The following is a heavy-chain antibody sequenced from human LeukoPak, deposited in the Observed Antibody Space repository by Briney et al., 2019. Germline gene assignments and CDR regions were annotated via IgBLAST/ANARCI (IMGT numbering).Heavy chain of an antibody. Sequence: ASGKVSCTASGLTFTRYAISWVRQAPGQGLEWMGWISAYNGNTNYAKKLQGTFTMTTDTSTGTAYMELMSLRSDDTAVYYCAKDLAPRAPTNDYISVAAPPIFYYFIIDVWGQGTTVTVSS. D-gene: IGHD6-19*01. V-gene: IGHV1-18*01. CDR1: GLTFTRYA. J-gene: IGHJ6*02. CDR2: ISAYNGNT. CDR3: AKDLAPRAPTNDYISVAAPPIFYYFIIDV.